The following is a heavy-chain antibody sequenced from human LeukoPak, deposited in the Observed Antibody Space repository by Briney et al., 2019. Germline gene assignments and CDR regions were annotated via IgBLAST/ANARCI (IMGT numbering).Heavy chain of an antibody. CDR2: VYWDDDK. CDR3: THWGRSGRS. Sequence: VSGPTLVNPTQTLTLTCTFSGFSLSTSGVGVGWIRQPPGKALEWLALVYWDDDKRYNTSLKNRLTITRGTSKNQVVLTMTNMDPVDTATYYCTHWGRSGRSWGQGTLVTVSS. CDR1: GFSLSTSGVG. J-gene: IGHJ5*02. D-gene: IGHD3-16*01. V-gene: IGHV2-5*02.